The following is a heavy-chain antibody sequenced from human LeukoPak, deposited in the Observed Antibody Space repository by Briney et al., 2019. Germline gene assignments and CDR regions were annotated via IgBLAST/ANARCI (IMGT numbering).Heavy chain of an antibody. CDR1: GGTFSSYA. Sequence: SVKVSCKASGGTFSSYAISWVRQALGQGLEWMGGIIPIFGTANYAQKFQGRVTITTDKSTSTAYMELSSLRSEDTAVYYCARNGYDSSGYYNMGAFDIWGQGTMVTVSS. V-gene: IGHV1-69*05. D-gene: IGHD3-22*01. CDR3: ARNGYDSSGYYNMGAFDI. CDR2: IIPIFGTA. J-gene: IGHJ3*02.